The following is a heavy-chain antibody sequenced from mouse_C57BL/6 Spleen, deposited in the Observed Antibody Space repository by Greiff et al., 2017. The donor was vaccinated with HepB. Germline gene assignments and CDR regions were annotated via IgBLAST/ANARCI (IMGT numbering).Heavy chain of an antibody. CDR2: IDPSDSYT. V-gene: IGHV1-50*01. CDR3: ARWPLPGDYHY. J-gene: IGHJ2*01. CDR1: GYTFTSYW. Sequence: QVQLQQPGAELVKPGASVKLSCKASGYTFTSYWMQWVKQRPGQGLEWIGEIDPSDSYTNYNQKFKGKATLTVDTSSSTAYMQLSSLTSEDSAVYYCARWPLPGDYHYWGQGTTLTVSS. D-gene: IGHD2-4*01.